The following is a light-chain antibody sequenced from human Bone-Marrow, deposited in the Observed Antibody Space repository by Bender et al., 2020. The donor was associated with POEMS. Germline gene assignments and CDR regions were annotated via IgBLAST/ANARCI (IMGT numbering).Light chain of an antibody. Sequence: AASITCSGDALPKQHAYWYQQKPGQAPMLVIYKDKERPSGIPERFSGSTSGTTVTLTISGVQAEDEADYHCQSTGNSDAPIVFGGGTKLTVL. CDR3: QSTGNSDAPIV. V-gene: IGLV3-25*03. CDR2: KDK. CDR1: ALPKQH. J-gene: IGLJ2*01.